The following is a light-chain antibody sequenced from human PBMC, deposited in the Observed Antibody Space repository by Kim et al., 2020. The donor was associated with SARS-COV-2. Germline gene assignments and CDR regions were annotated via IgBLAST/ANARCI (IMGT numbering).Light chain of an antibody. CDR2: YDN. CDR3: QVWDSRSDHMV. Sequence: APEKTARITCGGTDIGTKNVHWYQQKPGQAPVLVIFYDNDRPSEIPDRFSGSNSGNTATLTISGAEAGDEADYYCQVWDSRSDHMVFGGGTKSPS. CDR1: DIGTKN. V-gene: IGLV3-21*04. J-gene: IGLJ3*02.